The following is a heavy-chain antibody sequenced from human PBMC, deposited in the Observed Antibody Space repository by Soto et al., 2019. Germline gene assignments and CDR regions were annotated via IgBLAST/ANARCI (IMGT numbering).Heavy chain of an antibody. V-gene: IGHV4-4*07. CDR1: VGSISSYY. CDR2: IYTSGST. CDR3: ARTTVTTLSYYYYGMDV. J-gene: IGHJ6*02. Sequence: SLTCTVSVGSISSYYWSWIRQPAGKGLEWIGRIYTSGSTNYNPSLKSRVTMSVDTSKNQFSLKLSSVTAADTAVYYCARTTVTTLSYYYYGMDVWGQGTTVTVSS. D-gene: IGHD4-17*01.